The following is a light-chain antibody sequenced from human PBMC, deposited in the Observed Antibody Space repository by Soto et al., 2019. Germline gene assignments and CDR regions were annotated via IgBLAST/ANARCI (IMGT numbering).Light chain of an antibody. CDR3: HQYYSYPRT. Sequence: AIRRTQAPSSLSASTGDRVTITCLASQGISSYLAWYQQKPGKAPKLLIYAASTLQSGVPSRFSGSGSGTDVTLTISCLQPEDFATYYCHQYYSYPRTFGQGTKLEIK. CDR2: AAS. CDR1: QGISSY. J-gene: IGKJ2*01. V-gene: IGKV1-8*01.